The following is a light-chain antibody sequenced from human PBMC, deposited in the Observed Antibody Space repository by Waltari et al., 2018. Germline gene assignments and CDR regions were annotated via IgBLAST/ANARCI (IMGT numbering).Light chain of an antibody. Sequence: QVVLTQSPSASASLGASVKLTCTLSSGHSSYAIPWHQQQPEKGPRYWMKVRRADSHQKGDGIPDRFSGSSSGTERYLTISSVQSEDEADYYCQTWDTGTHVVFGGGTKLTVL. V-gene: IGLV4-69*01. CDR2: VRRADSH. CDR1: SGHSSYA. CDR3: QTWDTGTHVV. J-gene: IGLJ2*01.